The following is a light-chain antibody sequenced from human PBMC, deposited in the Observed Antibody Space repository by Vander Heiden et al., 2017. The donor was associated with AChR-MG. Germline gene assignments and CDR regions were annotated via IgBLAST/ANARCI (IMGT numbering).Light chain of an antibody. CDR3: CSYASSSTVI. CDR2: EVS. J-gene: IGLJ2*01. Sequence: SALTQPASVSRAPGQSITISCTGTTSDVGSYNLVSWHQQHPGKAPRLMIYEVSKRPAGVSNRFSGSKSGNTASLTISGLQAEDEADYYCCSYASSSTVIFGGGTRLTVL. CDR1: TSDVGSYNL. V-gene: IGLV2-23*02.